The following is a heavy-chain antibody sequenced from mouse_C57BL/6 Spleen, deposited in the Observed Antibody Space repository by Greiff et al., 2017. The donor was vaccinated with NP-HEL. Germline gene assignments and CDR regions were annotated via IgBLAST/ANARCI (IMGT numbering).Heavy chain of an antibody. CDR3: ARPNYGSSDYAMDY. Sequence: EVKLQESGPVLVKPGASVKMSCKASGYTFTDYYMNWVKQSHGKSLEWIGVINPYNGGTSYNQKFKGKATLTVDKSSSTAYMELNSLTSEDSAVYYCARPNYGSSDYAMDYWGQGTSVTVSS. CDR1: GYTFTDYY. J-gene: IGHJ4*01. V-gene: IGHV1-19*01. CDR2: INPYNGGT. D-gene: IGHD1-1*01.